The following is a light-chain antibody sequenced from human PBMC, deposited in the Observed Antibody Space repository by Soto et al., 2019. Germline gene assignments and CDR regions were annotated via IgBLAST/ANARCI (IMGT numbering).Light chain of an antibody. CDR1: SSDIGTGYD. V-gene: IGLV1-40*01. CDR2: ANS. CDR3: QSYGSSLTGWV. J-gene: IGLJ3*02. Sequence: QSALTQPPSVSGAPGQRVTISCTGSSSDIGTGYDVHWYQKLPGTAPKLLIYANSNRPSGVPDRFSASKSGTSASLVFTGLQAEDEADYYCQSYGSSLTGWVFGGGTKVTVL.